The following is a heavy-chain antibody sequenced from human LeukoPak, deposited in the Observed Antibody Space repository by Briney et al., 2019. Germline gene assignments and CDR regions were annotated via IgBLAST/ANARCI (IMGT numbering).Heavy chain of an antibody. V-gene: IGHV3-9*01. CDR3: AKDMSHSSGWQYYYYGMDV. Sequence: GGSLRLSCAASGFTFDDYAMHWVRQAPGKGLEWVSGISWNSGSIGYADSVKGRFTISRDNAKNSLYLQMNSLRAEDTALYYCAKDMSHSSGWQYYYYGMDVWGQGTTVTVSS. J-gene: IGHJ6*02. CDR1: GFTFDDYA. CDR2: ISWNSGSI. D-gene: IGHD6-19*01.